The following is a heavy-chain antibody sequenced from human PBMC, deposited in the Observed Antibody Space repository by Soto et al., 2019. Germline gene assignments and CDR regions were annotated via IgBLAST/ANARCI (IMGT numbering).Heavy chain of an antibody. J-gene: IGHJ4*02. CDR1: GFTFSSYA. V-gene: IGHV3-23*01. CDR2: ISAGGDST. D-gene: IGHD2-2*01. Sequence: EVQLLESGGSLIQPGGSLRLSCAASGFTFSSYAMSWVRQAPGKGLEWVSSISAGGDSTYYADSVKGRFTISRDNSKSTLYLQMNSLRAADTAVYYCAKDHGYAGGWHTPYYFDSWGQGTLVTVSS. CDR3: AKDHGYAGGWHTPYYFDS.